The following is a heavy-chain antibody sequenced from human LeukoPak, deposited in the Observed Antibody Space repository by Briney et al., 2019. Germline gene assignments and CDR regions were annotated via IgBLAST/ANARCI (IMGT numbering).Heavy chain of an antibody. CDR2: ISAYNGNT. D-gene: IGHD1-26*01. CDR1: GYTFTSYG. J-gene: IGHJ4*02. CDR3: ASFRGSPVPFDY. Sequence: ASVKVSCKASGYTFTSYGISWVRQAPGQGLEWMGWISAYNGNTNYAQKPQGRVTMTTDTSTSTAYMELRSLRPDDTAVYYCASFRGSPVPFDYWGQGTLVTVSS. V-gene: IGHV1-18*01.